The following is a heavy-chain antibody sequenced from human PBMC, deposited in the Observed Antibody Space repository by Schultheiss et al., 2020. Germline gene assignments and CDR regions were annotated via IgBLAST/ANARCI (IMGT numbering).Heavy chain of an antibody. Sequence: GESLKISCAASGFTFSSYAMSWVRQAPGKGLEWVSAISGSGGSTYYADSVKGRFTISRDNSKNTLYLQMNSLRAEDTAVYYCAKYGDTIFGVVIIKGFDPWGQGTLVTVSS. CDR1: GFTFSSYA. V-gene: IGHV3-23*01. J-gene: IGHJ5*02. D-gene: IGHD3-3*01. CDR3: AKYGDTIFGVVIIKGFDP. CDR2: ISGSGGST.